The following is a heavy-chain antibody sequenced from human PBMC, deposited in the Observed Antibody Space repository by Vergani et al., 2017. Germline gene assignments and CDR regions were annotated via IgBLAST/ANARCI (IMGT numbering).Heavy chain of an antibody. D-gene: IGHD3-10*01. V-gene: IGHV3-23*01. Sequence: EVQLLESGGGLVQPGGSLRLSCAASGFTFSSYAMSWVRQAPGKGLEWVSAISGSGGSTYYADSVKGRFTISRDNSKNTLSLQMNSLRAEDTAVYYCAKGLMVRGVIITAFDYWGQGTLVTVSS. J-gene: IGHJ4*02. CDR3: AKGLMVRGVIITAFDY. CDR2: ISGSGGST. CDR1: GFTFSSYA.